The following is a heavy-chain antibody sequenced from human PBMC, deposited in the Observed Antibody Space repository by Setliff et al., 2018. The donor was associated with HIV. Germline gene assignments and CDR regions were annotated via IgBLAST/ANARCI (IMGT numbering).Heavy chain of an antibody. CDR3: AALGYSSTWNY. J-gene: IGHJ4*02. Sequence: TGGSLRLSCAASGFTFSKTNIPMHWVRQAPGKGLEWVSFISWDGGSSDYADSVKGRFTISRDNSKSSLFLQMDSLRAEDTAFYYCAALGYSSTWNYWGQGTLVTVSS. D-gene: IGHD6-13*01. CDR2: ISWDGGSS. V-gene: IGHV3-43D*03. CDR1: GFTFSKTNIP.